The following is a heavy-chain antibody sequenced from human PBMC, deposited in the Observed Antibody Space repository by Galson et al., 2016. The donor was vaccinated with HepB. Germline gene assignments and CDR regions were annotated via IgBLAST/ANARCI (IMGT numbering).Heavy chain of an antibody. V-gene: IGHV3-23*01. D-gene: IGHD2-15*01. CDR2: INGSGGGT. J-gene: IGHJ4*02. CDR3: AKNSVFGIFGD. CDR1: GFTFNTYA. Sequence: SLRLSCAASGFTFNTYAMNWVRQAPGKGLDWVSSINGSGGGTYYADSVKGRFTISRDNSKNTLYLQMNSLRAEDTAIYYCAKNSVFGIFGDWGQGTLVTVSS.